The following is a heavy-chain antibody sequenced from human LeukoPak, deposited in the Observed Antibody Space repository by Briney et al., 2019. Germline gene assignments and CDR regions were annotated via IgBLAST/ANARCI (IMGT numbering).Heavy chain of an antibody. Sequence: SETLSLTCTVSGGSISSYYWSWIRQPPGKGLEWIGYIYYSGSTNYNPSLKSRVTISVDTSKNQFSLKLSSVTAADTAVYYCAREVGAKDYFDYWGQGTLVTVSS. CDR3: AREVGAKDYFDY. D-gene: IGHD1-26*01. CDR1: GGSISSYY. J-gene: IGHJ4*02. V-gene: IGHV4-59*01. CDR2: IYYSGST.